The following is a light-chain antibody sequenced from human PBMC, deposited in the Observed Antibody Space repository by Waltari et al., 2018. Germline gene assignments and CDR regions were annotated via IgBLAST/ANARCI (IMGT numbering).Light chain of an antibody. CDR1: QTINNF. CDR2: AAS. J-gene: IGKJ4*01. V-gene: IGKV1-39*01. Sequence: DIQLTQSPSSLSASVGDRVTITCRASQTINNFLNWYQQKPGKAPKLLIHAASSLQSGVPSRFSGSGSGTDFTLTISSLQPEDFATYYCQQGHSFPLTFGGGTKIDMK. CDR3: QQGHSFPLT.